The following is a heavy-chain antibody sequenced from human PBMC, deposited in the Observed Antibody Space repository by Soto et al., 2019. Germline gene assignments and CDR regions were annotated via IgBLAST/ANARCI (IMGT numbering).Heavy chain of an antibody. CDR2: INHSGST. V-gene: IGHV4-34*01. D-gene: IGHD6-19*01. CDR3: ATSLYSSGWPYYYYYYGMDV. J-gene: IGHJ6*02. Sequence: PSETLSLTCTVSGGSISGYYWSWIRQPPGKGLEWIGEINHSGSTNYNPSLKSRVTISVDTSKNQFSLKLSSVTAADTAVYYCATSLYSSGWPYYYYYYGMDVWGQGTTVTVSS. CDR1: GGSISGYY.